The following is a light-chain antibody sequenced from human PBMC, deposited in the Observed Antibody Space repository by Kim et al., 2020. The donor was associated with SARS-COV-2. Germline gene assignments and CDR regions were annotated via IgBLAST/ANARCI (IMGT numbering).Light chain of an antibody. CDR1: SSDIGYYNY. V-gene: IGLV2-14*03. Sequence: GQSITISCTGTSSDIGYYNYVFWYQQHPAEAPTLMISEVTRRPSGVSDRFSGSKSGNTASLTISGLQAEDEADYYCASCTASSTCVFGGGTKVTVL. J-gene: IGLJ3*02. CDR3: ASCTASSTCV. CDR2: EVT.